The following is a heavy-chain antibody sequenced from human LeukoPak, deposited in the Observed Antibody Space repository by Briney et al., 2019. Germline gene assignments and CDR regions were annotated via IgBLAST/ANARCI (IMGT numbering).Heavy chain of an antibody. Sequence: ASVKVSCKASGYTLTSYDINWVRQATGQGLEWMGWMDPNSGNTGYAQKFQGRVTITRNTSISTAYMELSSPRSEDTAVYYCARGGIVIVGATTLDYWGQGTLVTVSS. CDR3: ARGGIVIVGATTLDY. J-gene: IGHJ4*02. CDR1: GYTLTSYD. D-gene: IGHD1-26*01. V-gene: IGHV1-8*03. CDR2: MDPNSGNT.